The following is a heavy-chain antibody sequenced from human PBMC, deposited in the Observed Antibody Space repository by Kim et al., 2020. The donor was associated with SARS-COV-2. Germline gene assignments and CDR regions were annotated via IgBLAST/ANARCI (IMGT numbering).Heavy chain of an antibody. Sequence: GGSLRLSCAASGFTFSDYYMSWIRQAPGKGLEWVSYISSSSSYTNYADSVKGRFTISRDNAKNSLYLQMNSLRAEYTAVYYCATSRFGSSSSWYGYWGQGTLVTVSS. CDR1: GFTFSDYY. CDR2: ISSSSSYT. D-gene: IGHD6-13*01. J-gene: IGHJ4*02. CDR3: ATSRFGSSSSWYGY. V-gene: IGHV3-11*06.